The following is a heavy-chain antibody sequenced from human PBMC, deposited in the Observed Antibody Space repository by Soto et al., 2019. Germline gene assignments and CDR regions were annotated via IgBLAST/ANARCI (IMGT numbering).Heavy chain of an antibody. CDR2: VHPSGNT. V-gene: IGHV4-39*02. CDR3: TTGGDAWKTGL. Sequence: QLQLQESGPGLVKPSETLSLTCTVSGGSFSSSPGYYWGWMRQPPGKGLEWIGTVHPSGNTYYNPALKRRVTISKDSSMNHLSLQLTSVTAADTAIYSCTTGGDAWKTGLWGQGTLVTASS. D-gene: IGHD2-21*01. J-gene: IGHJ4*02. CDR1: GGSFSSSPGYY.